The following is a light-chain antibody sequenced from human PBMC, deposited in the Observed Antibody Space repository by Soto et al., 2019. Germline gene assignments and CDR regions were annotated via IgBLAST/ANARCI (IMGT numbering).Light chain of an antibody. CDR1: SSNIGIDY. J-gene: IGLJ2*01. Sequence: QSVLTQPPSVSAAPGQKVTISCSGSSSNIGIDYVSWYQQLPGTAPKLLIYEDNKRPSGIPARFSGSKSGTSATLDITGLQTGDEADYYCGAWDTRLSGGIFGGGTKFTVL. CDR3: GAWDTRLSGGI. CDR2: EDN. V-gene: IGLV1-51*02.